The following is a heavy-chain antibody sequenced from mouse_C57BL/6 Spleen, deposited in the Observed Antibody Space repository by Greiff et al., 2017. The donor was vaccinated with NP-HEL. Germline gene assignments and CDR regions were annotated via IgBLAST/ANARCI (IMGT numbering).Heavy chain of an antibody. Sequence: VQLVGSGAELARPGASVKMSCKASGYTFTSYTMHWVKQRPGQGLEWIGYINPSSGSTKYNQKFKAKATLTADKSSSTAYMQLSSLTSEDSAVYYGARGATTVVADYAMDYWGQGTSVTVSS. CDR2: INPSSGST. CDR3: ARGATTVVADYAMDY. D-gene: IGHD1-1*01. CDR1: GYTFTSYT. V-gene: IGHV1-4*01. J-gene: IGHJ4*01.